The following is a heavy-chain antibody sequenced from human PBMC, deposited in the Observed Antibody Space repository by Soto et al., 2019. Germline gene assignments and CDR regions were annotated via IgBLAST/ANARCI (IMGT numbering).Heavy chain of an antibody. V-gene: IGHV4-34*01. D-gene: IGHD2-2*01. J-gene: IGHJ4*02. CDR3: ARGLGEIVVVPAARGYSYGYRSYFDY. Sequence: SETLSLTCAVYGGSFSGYYWSWIRQPPGKGLEWIGEINHSGSTNYNPSLKSRVTISVDTSKNQFSLKLSSVTAADTAVYYCARGLGEIVVVPAARGYSYGYRSYFDYWGQGTQVTV. CDR2: INHSGST. CDR1: GGSFSGYY.